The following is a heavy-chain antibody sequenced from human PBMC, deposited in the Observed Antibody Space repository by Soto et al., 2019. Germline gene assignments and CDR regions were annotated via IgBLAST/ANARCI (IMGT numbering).Heavy chain of an antibody. Sequence: EVQLLESGGGLVQPGGSLRLSCAASGFTFSSYAMSWVRQAPGKGLEWVSAISGSGGSTYYADSVKGRFTISRDNSKNTLYLQMNSLRAEDTAVYYCARGVEMATISRSFFDYWGQGTLVTVSS. CDR1: GFTFSSYA. D-gene: IGHD5-12*01. CDR3: ARGVEMATISRSFFDY. CDR2: ISGSGGST. J-gene: IGHJ4*02. V-gene: IGHV3-23*01.